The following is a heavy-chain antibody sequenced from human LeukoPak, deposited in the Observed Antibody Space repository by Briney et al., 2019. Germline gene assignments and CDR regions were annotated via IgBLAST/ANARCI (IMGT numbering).Heavy chain of an antibody. CDR2: IIPILGIA. Sequence: SVKVSCKASGGTFSSYAISWVRQAPGQGLEWMGRIIPILGIANYAHKFQGRVTITADESTSTAYMELSSLRSEDTAVYYCAREGIAAAVSQPNYFDYWGQGTLVTVSS. V-gene: IGHV1-69*04. J-gene: IGHJ4*02. CDR1: GGTFSSYA. D-gene: IGHD6-13*01. CDR3: AREGIAAAVSQPNYFDY.